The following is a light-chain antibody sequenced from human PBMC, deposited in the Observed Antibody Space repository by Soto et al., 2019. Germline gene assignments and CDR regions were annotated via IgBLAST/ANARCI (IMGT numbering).Light chain of an antibody. V-gene: IGLV1-47*01. CDR1: SSNIGSNY. CDR2: RNS. J-gene: IGLJ2*01. CDR3: ASWDGSLSGVV. Sequence: QSVLTQPPSASGTPGQRVTISCSGSSSNIGSNYVDWYQQLPGTGPQLLIYRNSERPSGVPDRFSGSKSGTSASLAISGLRYEDEADYYCASWDGSLSGVVFGGGTKLTVL.